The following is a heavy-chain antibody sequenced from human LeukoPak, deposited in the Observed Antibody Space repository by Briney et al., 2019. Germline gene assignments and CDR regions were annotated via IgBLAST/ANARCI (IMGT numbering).Heavy chain of an antibody. CDR1: GYTFTSYG. J-gene: IGHJ4*02. CDR2: ISACNGNT. V-gene: IGHV1-18*01. D-gene: IGHD3-10*01. Sequence: ASVKVSCKASGYTFTSYGISWVRQAPGQGLEWMGWISACNGNTNYAQKLQGRVTMTTDTSTSTAYMELRSLRSDDTAVYYCARVDYGSGSPYFDYWGQGTLVTVSS. CDR3: ARVDYGSGSPYFDY.